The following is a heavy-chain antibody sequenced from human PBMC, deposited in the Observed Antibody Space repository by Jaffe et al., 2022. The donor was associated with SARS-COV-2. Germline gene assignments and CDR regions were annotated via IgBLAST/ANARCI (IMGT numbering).Heavy chain of an antibody. V-gene: IGHV4-39*01. J-gene: IGHJ4*02. CDR2: IFYSGYT. D-gene: IGHD6-19*01. CDR1: GGSVSSSDYF. Sequence: QLQLQESGPGLVKPSETLSLTCTVSGGSVSSSDYFWGWIRQPPGKGLEWVGSIFYSGYTYYNPSLESRVTISVDTSKNQFSLKLTSVTAADTAVYFCARAQPPSRGWYPSFFDGWGQGTLVTVSS. CDR3: ARAQPPSRGWYPSFFDG.